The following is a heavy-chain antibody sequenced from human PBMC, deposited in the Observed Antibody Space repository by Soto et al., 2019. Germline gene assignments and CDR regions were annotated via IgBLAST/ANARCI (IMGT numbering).Heavy chain of an antibody. Sequence: PSETLSLTCAVYGGSFSGYYWSWIRQPPGKGLEWIGEINHSGSTNYNPSLKSRVTISVDTSKNQFSLKLSSVTAADTAVYYCARGRRYYYDCSGYYRGYYYYGMDVWGQGTTVTVSS. J-gene: IGHJ6*02. V-gene: IGHV4-34*01. CDR2: INHSGST. CDR3: ARGRRYYYDCSGYYRGYYYYGMDV. D-gene: IGHD3-22*01. CDR1: GGSFSGYY.